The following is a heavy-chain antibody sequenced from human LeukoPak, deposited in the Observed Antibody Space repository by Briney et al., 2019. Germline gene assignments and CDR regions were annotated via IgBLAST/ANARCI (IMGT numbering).Heavy chain of an antibody. J-gene: IGHJ4*02. Sequence: GGSLRLSCAASGXTFSSYVMSWVRQAPGKGLEWVSTISGSGGSTYYADSVKGRFTISRDNPKNTLSLQMNSLRAEDTAVYYCAKGSAYADFWGQGTLVTVSS. D-gene: IGHD3-3*01. CDR1: GXTFSSYV. V-gene: IGHV3-23*01. CDR3: AKGSAYADF. CDR2: ISGSGGST.